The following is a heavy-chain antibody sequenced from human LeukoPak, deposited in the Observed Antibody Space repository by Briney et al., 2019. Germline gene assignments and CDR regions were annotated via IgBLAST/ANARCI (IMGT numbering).Heavy chain of an antibody. V-gene: IGHV4-4*07. CDR2: IYTSGST. Sequence: PSETLSLTCTVSGGSISSYYWSWIRQPAGKGLEWIGRIYTSGSTNYNPSLKSRVTMSVDTSKNQFSLKLSSVTAADTAVYYCARERRYGYSSPSGGAHFDYWGQGTLVTVSS. CDR1: GGSISSYY. D-gene: IGHD6-19*01. CDR3: ARERRYGYSSPSGGAHFDY. J-gene: IGHJ4*02.